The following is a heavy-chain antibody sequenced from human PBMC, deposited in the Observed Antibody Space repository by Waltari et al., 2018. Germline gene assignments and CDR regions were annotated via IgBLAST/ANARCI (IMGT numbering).Heavy chain of an antibody. CDR2: ISGRGGST. Sequence: EVQLLESGGGLVQPGGSLRLSCAASGFTFSSYAMSWVRQAPGKGLEWVSAISGRGGSTYYADSVKGRFTISRDNSKNTLYLQMNSLRAEDTAVYYCAKDRRSTYYYDSSGSHFDYWGQGTLVTVSS. D-gene: IGHD3-22*01. CDR3: AKDRRSTYYYDSSGSHFDY. J-gene: IGHJ4*02. CDR1: GFTFSSYA. V-gene: IGHV3-23*01.